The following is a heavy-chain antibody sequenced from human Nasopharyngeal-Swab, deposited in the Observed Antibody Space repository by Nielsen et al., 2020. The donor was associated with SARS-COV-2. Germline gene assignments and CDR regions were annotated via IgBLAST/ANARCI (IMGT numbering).Heavy chain of an antibody. CDR3: ARDLPRITIFGVVDY. D-gene: IGHD3-3*01. CDR1: GYSFSSYG. J-gene: IGHJ4*02. Sequence: ASVKVSCKASGYSFSSYGIGWVRQAPGQGLEWMGWISPYNGNTNYAQKLQGRVTMTTDTSTSTAYMELRSLRSDDTAVYYCARDLPRITIFGVVDYWGQGTLVTVSS. V-gene: IGHV1-18*01. CDR2: ISPYNGNT.